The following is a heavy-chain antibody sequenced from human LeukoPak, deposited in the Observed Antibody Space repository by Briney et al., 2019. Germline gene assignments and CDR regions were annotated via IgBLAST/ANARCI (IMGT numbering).Heavy chain of an antibody. CDR1: GFTFSRYS. CDR2: ISGSSSYK. D-gene: IGHD3-16*01. CDR3: ARDSLFLLFGGHDY. Sequence: GGSRRLSCAASGFTFSRYSMNWVRQAPGKGLEWVSSISGSSSYKYYADSVKGRFTISRDNAKNSLYLQMNSLRAEDTAVYYCARDSLFLLFGGHDYWGQGTLVTVSS. J-gene: IGHJ4*02. V-gene: IGHV3-21*01.